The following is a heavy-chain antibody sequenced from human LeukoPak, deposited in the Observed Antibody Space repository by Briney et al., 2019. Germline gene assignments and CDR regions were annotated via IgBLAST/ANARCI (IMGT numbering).Heavy chain of an antibody. Sequence: GGSLRLSCAASGFTFSSYGMHWVRQAPGKGLEWVSSITSTGRYIFYADSLKGRFTISRDNAKKSLYLQMNSLRAEDTAVYYCARLRNVGGNPHPFNVWGQGTTVTVSS. CDR1: GFTFSSYG. V-gene: IGHV3-21*01. J-gene: IGHJ3*01. D-gene: IGHD4-23*01. CDR3: ARLRNVGGNPHPFNV. CDR2: ITSTGRYI.